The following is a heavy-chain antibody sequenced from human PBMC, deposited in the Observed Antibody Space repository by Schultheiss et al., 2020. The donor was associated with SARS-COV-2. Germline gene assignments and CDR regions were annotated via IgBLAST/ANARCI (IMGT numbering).Heavy chain of an antibody. Sequence: GGSLRLSCAASGFTFSNAWMSWVRQAPGKGLEWVGRIRSKANSYATAYAASVKGRFTISRDDSKNTLYLQMNSLRAEDTAVYYCAKDHSGIAAAGTYDYWGQGTLVTVSS. J-gene: IGHJ4*02. CDR1: GFTFSNAW. V-gene: IGHV3-73*01. CDR2: IRSKANSYAT. D-gene: IGHD6-13*01. CDR3: AKDHSGIAAAGTYDY.